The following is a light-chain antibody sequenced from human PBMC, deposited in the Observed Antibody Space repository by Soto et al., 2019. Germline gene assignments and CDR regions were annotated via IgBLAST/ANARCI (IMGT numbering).Light chain of an antibody. J-gene: IGKJ4*01. CDR1: QSLSSIY. Sequence: EIVLTQSPGTLSLSPGERATLSCRASQSLSSIYLAWYQQKPGQAPRLLIYGASTGATGLPARFSGSGSGTDFTLTISSLQSEDFAVYYCQQYNNWPLTFGGGTKVDNK. CDR2: GAS. CDR3: QQYNNWPLT. V-gene: IGKV3-15*01.